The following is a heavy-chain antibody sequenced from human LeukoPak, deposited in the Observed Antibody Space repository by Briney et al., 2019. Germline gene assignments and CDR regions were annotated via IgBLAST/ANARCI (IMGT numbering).Heavy chain of an antibody. V-gene: IGHV3-23*01. CDR2: SGTGGDT. J-gene: IGHJ4*02. Sequence: PGGSLRLSCAASGFTFSTSPMNWVRQAPGKGPEWVSASGTGGDTYYADSVKGRFTISRDNSKNTLFLQMTSLRAEDTAVYYCAKTEVWDYWGQGTLVTVSS. CDR3: AKTEVWDY. CDR1: GFTFSTSP.